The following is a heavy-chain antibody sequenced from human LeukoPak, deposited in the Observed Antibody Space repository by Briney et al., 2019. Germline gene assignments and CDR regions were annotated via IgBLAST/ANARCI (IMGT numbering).Heavy chain of an antibody. D-gene: IGHD6-6*01. CDR3: AKDRSSSSEAFDI. CDR2: IQYDGRDK. Sequence: GGSLRLSCAASTFTFSKYGMHWVRQVPGKGLEWLAFIQYDGRDKYYADSVKGRFTISRDDSRNTLYLQMNSLRTEDTAVYYCAKDRSSSSEAFDIWGQGTMVTVSS. CDR1: TFTFSKYG. J-gene: IGHJ3*02. V-gene: IGHV3-30*02.